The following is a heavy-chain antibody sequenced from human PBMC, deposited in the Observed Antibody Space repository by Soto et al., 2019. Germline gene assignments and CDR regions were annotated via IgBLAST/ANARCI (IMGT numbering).Heavy chain of an antibody. D-gene: IGHD2-15*01. CDR3: ARGNPFNSASCDV. CDR1: GYTFSDFD. CDR2: MNAKSGDT. V-gene: IGHV1-8*01. Sequence: ASVKVSCKASGYTFSDFDINWLRQAAGQGPEWMGWMNAKSGDTFSAQRFQGKFSMTWDTSLNTAYMEVGSLTSDDAAIYYCARGNPFNSASCDVCGQWTTVTVSS. J-gene: IGHJ6*02.